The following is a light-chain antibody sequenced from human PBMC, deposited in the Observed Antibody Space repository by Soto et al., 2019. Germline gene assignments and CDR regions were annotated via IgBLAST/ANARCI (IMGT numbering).Light chain of an antibody. J-gene: IGKJ1*01. V-gene: IGKV1-27*01. CDR3: QKYNRAPRT. CDR2: AAS. Sequence: DLQMTQSPSSLSASIGDRVTITCRASQDISNYLAWYQQRPGKAPKVLIYAASSLQSGAPSRFSGSGSGTDCTLTITSLQPEDVATYYCQKYNRAPRTFGQGTEVEIK. CDR1: QDISNY.